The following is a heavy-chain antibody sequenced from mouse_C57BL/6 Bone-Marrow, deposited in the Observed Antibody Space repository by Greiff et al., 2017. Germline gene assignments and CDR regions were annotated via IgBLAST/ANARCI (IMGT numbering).Heavy chain of an antibody. CDR3: ARSDYYGPDY. Sequence: VQLQQPGAELVMPGASVKLSCKASGYTFTSYWMHWVKQRPGQGLEWIGEIDPSDSYTNYNQKFKGKSTLTVDKSSSTAFMQLSSLTSEDSAVYYCARSDYYGPDYWGQGTTLTVSS. D-gene: IGHD1-1*01. V-gene: IGHV1-69*01. J-gene: IGHJ2*01. CDR2: IDPSDSYT. CDR1: GYTFTSYW.